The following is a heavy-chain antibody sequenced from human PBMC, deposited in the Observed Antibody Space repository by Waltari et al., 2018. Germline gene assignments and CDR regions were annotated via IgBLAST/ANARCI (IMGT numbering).Heavy chain of an antibody. CDR1: GFTFSTYA. Sequence: EVQLLESGGDLVHPGGSLRLSCADSGFTFSTYAMNWFRPAPGKGLEWVSTISGSGDEIYYADSVKGRFTISRDNSKNTLYLEMNSLRVEDTAVYYCAKDPITWYGAYFDYWGQGTLVTVSS. CDR2: ISGSGDEI. V-gene: IGHV3-23*01. J-gene: IGHJ4*02. D-gene: IGHD6-13*01. CDR3: AKDPITWYGAYFDY.